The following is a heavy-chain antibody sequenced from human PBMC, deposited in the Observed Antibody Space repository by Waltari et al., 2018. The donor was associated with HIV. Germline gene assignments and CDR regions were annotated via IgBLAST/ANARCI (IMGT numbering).Heavy chain of an antibody. V-gene: IGHV4-39*02. Sequence: QLQESGPGLVKPSETLSLTCTVSGGSITSRSNFWGWIRQPPEKGLEWIGSISHDGSTNYDSTLKDSSLKRRVTISLDTSKNLFSLELTSVTATDTAIYYCASSYTYSVWGAFDTWGQGTMVTVSS. CDR2: ISHDGST. D-gene: IGHD6-19*01. J-gene: IGHJ3*02. CDR3: ASSYTYSVWGAFDT. CDR1: GGSITSRSNF.